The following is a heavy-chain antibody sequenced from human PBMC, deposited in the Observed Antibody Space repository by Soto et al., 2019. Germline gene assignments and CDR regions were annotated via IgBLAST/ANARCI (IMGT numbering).Heavy chain of an antibody. D-gene: IGHD3-22*01. Sequence: NPSETLSLTCAVSGGSISSSNWWSWVRQPPGKGLEWIGEIYHSGSTNYNPSLKSRVTISVDKSKNQFSLKLSSVTAADTAVYYCARDSGRGRKWLFSNWGQGTMVTVSS. V-gene: IGHV4-4*02. CDR2: IYHSGST. CDR3: ARDSGRGRKWLFSN. CDR1: GGSISSSNW. J-gene: IGHJ3*01.